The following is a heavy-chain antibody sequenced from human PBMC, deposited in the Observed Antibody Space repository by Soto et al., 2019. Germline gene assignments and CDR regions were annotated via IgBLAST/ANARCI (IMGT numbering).Heavy chain of an antibody. V-gene: IGHV4-39*01. D-gene: IGHD4-17*01. CDR3: ARQGHGDSTPVYYGMAV. J-gene: IGHJ6*02. CDR2: IYYSGST. Sequence: SETLSLTCTVSGGSISSSSYYWGWIRQPPGKGLEWIGSIYYSGSTYYNPSLKSRVTISVDTSKNQFSLKLSSVTAADTAVYYCARQGHGDSTPVYYGMAVWGPGTTVTVSS. CDR1: GGSISSSSYY.